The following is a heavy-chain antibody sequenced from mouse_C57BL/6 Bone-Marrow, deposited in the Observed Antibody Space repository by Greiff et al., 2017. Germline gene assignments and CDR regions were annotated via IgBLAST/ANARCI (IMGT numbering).Heavy chain of an antibody. J-gene: IGHJ2*01. CDR2: IYPRSGNT. Sequence: QVQLQQSGAELARPGASVKLSCKASGYTFTSYGISWVKQRTGQGLEWIGEIYPRSGNTYYNEKFKGKATLTADKSSSTAYMELRSLTSEDSAVYVCARDRWVLRGFDYWGQGTTLTVSS. V-gene: IGHV1-81*01. CDR3: ARDRWVLRGFDY. D-gene: IGHD2-3*01. CDR1: GYTFTSYG.